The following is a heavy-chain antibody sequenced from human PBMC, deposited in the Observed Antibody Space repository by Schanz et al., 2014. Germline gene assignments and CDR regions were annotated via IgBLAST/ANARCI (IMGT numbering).Heavy chain of an antibody. D-gene: IGHD6-13*01. CDR2: FNDGGVNK. CDR3: AKSQGSSFDS. V-gene: IGHV3-23*01. Sequence: EVQLLESGGGLVEPGGSLRLSCAPSGFSLDIFAVSWVRQAPGKGLEWVSSFNDGGVNKYYADSVKGRFTISSDNSKSTLYLQMSSLRAEDTAVYYCAKSQGSSFDSWGQGTLVTVSS. CDR1: GFSLDIFA. J-gene: IGHJ4*02.